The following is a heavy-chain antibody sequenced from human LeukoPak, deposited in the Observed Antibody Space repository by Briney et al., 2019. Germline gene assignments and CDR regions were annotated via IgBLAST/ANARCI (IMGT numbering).Heavy chain of an antibody. CDR3: ARGESYGSL. Sequence: GGSLRLSCAASGFTFSAYSMSWVRQAPGKGXEWVSYISTSGSTIYYADSVKGRFTISRDNAKNSLYLQMNSLRDEDTAVYYCARGESYGSLRGQGTLVTVSS. CDR1: GFTFSAYS. J-gene: IGHJ4*02. V-gene: IGHV3-48*02. D-gene: IGHD5-18*01. CDR2: ISTSGSTI.